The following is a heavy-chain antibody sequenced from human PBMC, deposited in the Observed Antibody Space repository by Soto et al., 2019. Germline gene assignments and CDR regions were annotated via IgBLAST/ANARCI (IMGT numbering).Heavy chain of an antibody. J-gene: IGHJ5*02. CDR3: ARGLYSGYDSP. Sequence: QVQLQESGPGLVKPSETLSLTCTVSGGSISSYYWSWIRQPPGKGLEWIGYIYYSGSTNYNPSLKSXXTXSXXTSKNQFSLKLSSVTAADTAVYYCARGLYSGYDSPWGQGTLVTVSS. V-gene: IGHV4-59*01. D-gene: IGHD5-12*01. CDR2: IYYSGST. CDR1: GGSISSYY.